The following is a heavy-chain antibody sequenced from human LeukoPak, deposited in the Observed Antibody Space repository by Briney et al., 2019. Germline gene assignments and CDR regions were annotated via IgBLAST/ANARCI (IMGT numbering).Heavy chain of an antibody. D-gene: IGHD3-10*01. CDR2: ISGSAGST. Sequence: GGSLRLSCAASGFTFSSYVMGWVRQAPGKGLEWVSGISGSAGSTYSADSVKGRFTISRDNSKNTLYLQMNTLRVEDTAVYYCAKGGMVRGEYDYWGQGTLVTVSS. CDR3: AKGGMVRGEYDY. CDR1: GFTFSSYV. J-gene: IGHJ4*02. V-gene: IGHV3-23*01.